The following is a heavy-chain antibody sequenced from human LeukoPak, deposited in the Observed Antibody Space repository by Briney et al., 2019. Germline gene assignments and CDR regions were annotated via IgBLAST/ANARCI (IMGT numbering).Heavy chain of an antibody. V-gene: IGHV3-23*01. CDR3: AKEARSYYGSGSPYYFDY. Sequence: GRSLRLSCAASGFTFSSYAMHWVRQAPGKGLEWVSAISGSTYYADSVKGRFTISRDNSKNTLYLQMNSLRAEDTAVYYCAKEARSYYGSGSPYYFDYWGQGTLVTVSS. CDR2: ISGST. J-gene: IGHJ4*02. CDR1: GFTFSSYA. D-gene: IGHD3-10*01.